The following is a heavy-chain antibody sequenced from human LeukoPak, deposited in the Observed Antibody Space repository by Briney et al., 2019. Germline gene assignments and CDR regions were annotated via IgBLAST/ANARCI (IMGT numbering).Heavy chain of an antibody. CDR3: ARHNDRTRGAFDI. V-gene: IGHV1-3*01. J-gene: IGHJ3*02. CDR1: GYTFTNYA. D-gene: IGHD1-1*01. Sequence: GASVKVSCKASGYTFTNYAIHWVRQAPGQRLEWMGWINAGNGNTKYSQKFQGRVTFTRDTSASIAYMELSSLSSEDTAVYYCARHNDRTRGAFDIWGQGTMVTVSS. CDR2: INAGNGNT.